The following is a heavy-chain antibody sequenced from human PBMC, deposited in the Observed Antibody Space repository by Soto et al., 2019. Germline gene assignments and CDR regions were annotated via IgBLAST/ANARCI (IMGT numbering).Heavy chain of an antibody. Sequence: GGSLRLSCAASGFTFSSYGMHWVRQAPGKGLEWVAVIWYDGSNKYYADSVKGRFTISRDNSKNTLYLQMNSLRAEDTAVYYCARDSVQAYYDILTGLYYGMDVWGQGTTVTVSS. CDR2: IWYDGSNK. CDR3: ARDSVQAYYDILTGLYYGMDV. CDR1: GFTFSSYG. D-gene: IGHD3-9*01. V-gene: IGHV3-33*01. J-gene: IGHJ6*02.